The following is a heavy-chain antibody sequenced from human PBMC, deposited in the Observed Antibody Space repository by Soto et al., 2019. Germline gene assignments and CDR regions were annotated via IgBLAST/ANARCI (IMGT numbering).Heavy chain of an antibody. V-gene: IGHV4-34*01. D-gene: IGHD3-10*01. CDR3: APYGSGIYYISRDQY. J-gene: IGHJ4*02. Sequence: QVQLQQWGAGLLKPSETLSLTCAVYGGSFSGYCWSWIRXXPGKGLEWIGEIDHNGHTNYNPSLKSRVTISVDKSKNQFSLRLSSMTAADTAIYYCAPYGSGIYYISRDQYWGQGTLVTVSS. CDR1: GGSFSGYC. CDR2: IDHNGHT.